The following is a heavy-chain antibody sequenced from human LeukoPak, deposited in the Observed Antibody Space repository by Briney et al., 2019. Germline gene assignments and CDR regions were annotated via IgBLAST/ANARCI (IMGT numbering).Heavy chain of an antibody. Sequence: SETLSLTCTVSGGSISSYYWSWIRQPAGKGLEWIGRIYTSGSTNYNPSLKSRVTMSVDTSKNQFSLTLSSVTAADTAVYYWARDLEGGLEENWFDPWGQGTLVTVSS. CDR2: IYTSGST. CDR3: ARDLEGGLEENWFDP. CDR1: GGSISSYY. V-gene: IGHV4-4*07. D-gene: IGHD1-1*01. J-gene: IGHJ5*02.